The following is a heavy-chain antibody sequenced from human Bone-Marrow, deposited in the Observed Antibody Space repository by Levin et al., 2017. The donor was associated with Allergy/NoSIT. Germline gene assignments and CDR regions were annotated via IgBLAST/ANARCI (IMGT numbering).Heavy chain of an antibody. J-gene: IGHJ4*01. V-gene: IGHV3-23*01. CDR1: GFTFSEYA. D-gene: IGHD5-12*01. CDR2: ITGGGSDT. CDR3: AKDLSAVATIDLDY. Sequence: GGSLRLSCAASGFTFSEYAMTWVRQAPGKGLEWVSVITGGGSDTYYGDSVKGRFTVSRDNSKNTLFLQMNSLRAEDTAVYYCAKDLSAVATIDLDYWGHGTLVTVSS.